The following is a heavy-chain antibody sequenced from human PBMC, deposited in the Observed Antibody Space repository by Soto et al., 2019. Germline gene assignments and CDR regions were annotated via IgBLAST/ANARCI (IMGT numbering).Heavy chain of an antibody. CDR1: GFTFSFYT. D-gene: IGHD6-19*01. CDR2: ISRGGRSL. Sequence: QLVESGGGLVQPGGSLRLSCAASGFTFSFYTMNWVRQIPGKGLEWLAYISRGGRSLYYADSVKGRFTVSRDDANNSLSLQLNSLRREDTAVYYCVREGGDLRGSGVFDYWGQGTLVTVSS. V-gene: IGHV3-48*01. CDR3: VREGGDLRGSGVFDY. J-gene: IGHJ4*02.